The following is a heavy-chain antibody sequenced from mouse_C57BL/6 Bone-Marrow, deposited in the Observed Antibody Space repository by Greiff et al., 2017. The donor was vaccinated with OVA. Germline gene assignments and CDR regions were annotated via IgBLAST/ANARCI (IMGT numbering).Heavy chain of an antibody. V-gene: IGHV14-4*01. D-gene: IGHD2-3*01. CDR2: IDPEYGDT. CDR3: TFDGYYFDY. J-gene: IGHJ2*01. Sequence: EVQLQQSGAELVRPGASVKLSCTASGFNINDDYMHWVKLRPAQGLEWIGWIDPEYGDTEYASKFQCKATITADTSSNTAYLQLSRLTAEDTAVYYCTFDGYYFDYWGQGTTLTVSA. CDR1: GFNINDDY.